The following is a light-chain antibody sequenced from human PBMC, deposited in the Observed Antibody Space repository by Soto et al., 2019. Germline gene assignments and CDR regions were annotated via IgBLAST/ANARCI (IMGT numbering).Light chain of an antibody. CDR3: SSYTSSSTLEV. Sequence: QSVLTQPASVSGTPGQSITISCTGTSSDVCGYDYVSWFQQHPGKAPKLMIYDVSYRPSGVSNRFSGSKSGNTASLTISGLQAEDEADYYCSSYTSSSTLEVFGTGTKVTVL. V-gene: IGLV2-14*01. CDR2: DVS. CDR1: SSDVCGYDY. J-gene: IGLJ1*01.